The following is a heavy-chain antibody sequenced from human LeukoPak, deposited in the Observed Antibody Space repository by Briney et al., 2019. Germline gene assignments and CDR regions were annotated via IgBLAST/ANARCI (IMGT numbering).Heavy chain of an antibody. J-gene: IGHJ4*02. CDR1: GGSISSYY. D-gene: IGHD4-17*01. V-gene: IGHV4-59*08. CDR3: ARGITVTTLLDY. CDR2: IYYSGST. Sequence: SETLSLTCTVSGGSISSYYWGWIRQPPGKGLEWIGYIYYSGSTNYNPSLKSRVTISVDTSKNQFSLKLSSVTAADTAVYYCARGITVTTLLDYWGQGTLVTVSS.